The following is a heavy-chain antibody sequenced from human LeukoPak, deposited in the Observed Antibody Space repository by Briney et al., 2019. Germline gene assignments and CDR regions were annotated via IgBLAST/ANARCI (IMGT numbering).Heavy chain of an antibody. J-gene: IGHJ1*01. CDR1: GGTFSSYA. D-gene: IGHD2-2*01. CDR3: ARDLIPGYCSSTSCPGIFQH. V-gene: IGHV1-69*05. CDR2: IIPIFGTA. Sequence: SVKVSCKASGGTFSSYAISWVRQAPGQGLEWMGGIIPIFGTANYAQKFQGRVTITTDESTSTAYMELSSLRSEDTAVYYCARDLIPGYCSSTSCPGIFQHWGQGTLVTVSS.